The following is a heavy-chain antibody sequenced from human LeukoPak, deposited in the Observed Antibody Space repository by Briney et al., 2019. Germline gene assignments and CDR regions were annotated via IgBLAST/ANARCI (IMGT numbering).Heavy chain of an antibody. Sequence: PSETLSLTCAVYGGSFSGYYWSWIRQPPGKGLEWIGEINHSGSTYYNPSLRSRVSISVDTSKNQFSLKLTSVTAADTAVYYCARVAGGNSPFDYWGQGTLVTVSS. CDR2: INHSGST. J-gene: IGHJ4*02. CDR3: ARVAGGNSPFDY. CDR1: GGSFSGYY. D-gene: IGHD4-23*01. V-gene: IGHV4-34*01.